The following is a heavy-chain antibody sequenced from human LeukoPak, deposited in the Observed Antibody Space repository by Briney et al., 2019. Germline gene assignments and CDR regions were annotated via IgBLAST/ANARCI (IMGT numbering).Heavy chain of an antibody. CDR3: ARDPGLLIYDY. CDR1: GFTFSNYS. Sequence: PGGSLRLSCAASGFTFSNYSMNWVRQAPGKGLEWVSSISSSSSYIYYADSVKGRFTISRDNAKNSLYLQMSSLRAEDTAVYYCARDPGLLIYDYWGQGTLVTVSS. V-gene: IGHV3-21*01. CDR2: ISSSSSYI. D-gene: IGHD2-15*01. J-gene: IGHJ4*02.